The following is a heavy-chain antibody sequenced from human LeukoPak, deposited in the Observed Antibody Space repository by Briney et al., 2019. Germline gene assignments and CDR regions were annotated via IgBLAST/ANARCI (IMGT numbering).Heavy chain of an antibody. D-gene: IGHD1-26*01. V-gene: IGHV4-61*01. J-gene: IGHJ4*02. CDR1: GGSVSSGSYY. CDR3: ARTSSGSYLAY. CDR2: ISYIGRT. Sequence: PSETLSLTCTVSGGSVSSGSYYWSWIRQPPGKGLEWIGYISYIGRTNYNPSLKSRVTVSADTSTNQFSLKLSSVTAADTAVYYCARTSSGSYLAYWGRGSLVTVSS.